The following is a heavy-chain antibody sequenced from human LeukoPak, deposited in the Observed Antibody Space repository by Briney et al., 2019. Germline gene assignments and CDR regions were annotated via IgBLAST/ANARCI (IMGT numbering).Heavy chain of an antibody. J-gene: IGHJ3*02. D-gene: IGHD6-6*01. CDR3: AREDASIAESGGAFDI. CDR2: IYYSGST. Sequence: SEALSLTCTVSGGSISSYYWSWIRQPPGKGLEWIGYIYYSGSTNYNPSLKSRVTISVDTSKNQFSLKLSSVTAADTAVYYCAREDASIAESGGAFDIWGQGTMVTVSS. CDR1: GGSISSYY. V-gene: IGHV4-59*01.